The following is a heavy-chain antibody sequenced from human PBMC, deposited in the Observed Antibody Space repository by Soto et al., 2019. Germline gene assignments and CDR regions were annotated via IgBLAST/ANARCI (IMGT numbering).Heavy chain of an antibody. CDR3: AKRTSGTTWGESDY. CDR2: ISGYSGNA. J-gene: IGHJ4*02. D-gene: IGHD4-17*01. Sequence: QVQVMQSGAEVKKPGDSVKVSCKTSGYIFRDYGINWVRQAPGHGLEWMGWISGYSGNANLAQKFQGRVTMTTDKSTRTAYMELRRLRSDDTAVYYCAKRTSGTTWGESDYWCQGTLGTVSS. V-gene: IGHV1-18*04. CDR1: GYIFRDYG.